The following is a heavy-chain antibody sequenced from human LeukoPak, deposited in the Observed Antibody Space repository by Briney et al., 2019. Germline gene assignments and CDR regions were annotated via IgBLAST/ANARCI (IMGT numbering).Heavy chain of an antibody. J-gene: IGHJ6*02. CDR3: AKGRGAYYYYAMHV. Sequence: PGGSLRVSCAASGFIFSKCGMHWVRQAPGKGLEWVAVISYDGSNKNYADSVKGRFTISRDNSENTLYLQMNSLRVEDTAVYYCAKGRGAYYYYAMHVWGQGTTVTVSS. D-gene: IGHD3-16*01. CDR1: GFIFSKCG. CDR2: ISYDGSNK. V-gene: IGHV3-30*18.